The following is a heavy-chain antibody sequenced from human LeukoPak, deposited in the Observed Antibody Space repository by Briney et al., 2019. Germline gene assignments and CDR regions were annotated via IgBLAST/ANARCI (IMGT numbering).Heavy chain of an antibody. CDR1: GYTFTSYG. J-gene: IGHJ5*02. CDR2: ISAYNGNT. V-gene: IGHV1-18*01. D-gene: IGHD3-10*01. CDR3: ARDLLLTMVRGAGVSNWFDP. Sequence: ASVKVSCKASGYTFTSYGISWVRQAPGQGLEWMGWISAYNGNTNYAQKLQGRVTMTTDTSTSTAYMELRSLRSDDTAVYYCARDLLLTMVRGAGVSNWFDPWGQGTLVTVSS.